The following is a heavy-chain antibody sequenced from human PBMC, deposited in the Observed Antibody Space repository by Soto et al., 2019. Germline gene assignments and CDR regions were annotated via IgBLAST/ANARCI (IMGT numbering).Heavy chain of an antibody. CDR2: LSDSGGST. CDR3: VKDAYSGYGNFDY. V-gene: IGHV3-23*01. Sequence: EVQLLESGGGLVQPGGSLRLSCAASGFTFSSYAMTWVRQAPGKGLKWVSSLSDSGGSTYYADSVKGRVTISRDNSKNTLYLQMNSLTAEDTALYYCVKDAYSGYGNFDYWGQGTLVTVSS. J-gene: IGHJ4*02. D-gene: IGHD5-12*01. CDR1: GFTFSSYA.